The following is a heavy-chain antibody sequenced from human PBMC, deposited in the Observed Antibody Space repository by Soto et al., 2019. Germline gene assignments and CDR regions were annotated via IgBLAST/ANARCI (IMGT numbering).Heavy chain of an antibody. Sequence: XSVTVSCRPSVSAFHNYGINWVRQAHGQGLGRMAWLXVYNGXKNYGQTVQGXXTMATARSRRTASMELRNLRPDDTAVYYCAREGRNGGYPDYWRQGTMVTV. CDR1: VSAFHNYG. CDR3: AREGRNGGYPDY. D-gene: IGHD2-8*01. CDR2: LXVYNGXK. J-gene: IGHJ4*02. V-gene: IGHV1-18*01.